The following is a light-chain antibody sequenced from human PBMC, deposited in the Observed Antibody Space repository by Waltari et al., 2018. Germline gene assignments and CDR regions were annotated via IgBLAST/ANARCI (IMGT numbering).Light chain of an antibody. J-gene: IGLJ2*01. CDR2: EVS. Sequence: QSALTQPASVSGSPGQSITISCTGTSSDVGGYNYVSWYQQHPGKAPKLLIYEVSNRPSGLSNRFSVSSSGNTASLTISGLQAEDEADYYCSSYTSSSTVVFGGGTKLTVL. CDR3: SSYTSSSTVV. V-gene: IGLV2-14*01. CDR1: SSDVGGYNY.